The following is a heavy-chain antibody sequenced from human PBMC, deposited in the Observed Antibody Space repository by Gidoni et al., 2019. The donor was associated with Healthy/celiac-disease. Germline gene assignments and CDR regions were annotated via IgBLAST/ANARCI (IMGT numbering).Heavy chain of an antibody. CDR1: GFTFSSYS. D-gene: IGHD3-22*01. V-gene: IGHV3-23*01. J-gene: IGHJ4*02. Sequence: EVQLLESGGGLVQPGGSLRLSCAASGFTFSSYSMSWVRQAPGKGLEWVSAISGSGGSTYYADSVKGRFTISRDNSKNTLYLQMNSLRAEDTAVYYCAKGTGITMIVVGFFDYWGQGTLVTVSS. CDR2: ISGSGGST. CDR3: AKGTGITMIVVGFFDY.